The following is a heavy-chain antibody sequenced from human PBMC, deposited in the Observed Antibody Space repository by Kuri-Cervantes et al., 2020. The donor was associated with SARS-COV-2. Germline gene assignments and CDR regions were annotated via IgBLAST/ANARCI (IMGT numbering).Heavy chain of an antibody. CDR1: GYSISSGYY. CDR3: ARRRMVYATIDY. CDR2: IYHSGST. Sequence: SETLSLTCTVSGYSISSGYYWGWIRQPPGKGLEWIGSIYHSGSTYYNPSLKSRVTISVDTSKNQFSLRLSSVTAADTAVYYCARRRMVYATIDYWGQGTLVTVSS. V-gene: IGHV4-38-2*02. J-gene: IGHJ4*02. D-gene: IGHD2-8*01.